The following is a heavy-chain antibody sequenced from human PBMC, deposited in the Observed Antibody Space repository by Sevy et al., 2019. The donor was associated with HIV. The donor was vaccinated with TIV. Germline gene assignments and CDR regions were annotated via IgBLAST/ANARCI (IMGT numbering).Heavy chain of an antibody. CDR3: AKGRGGSYYYYYGMDV. D-gene: IGHD1-26*01. J-gene: IGHJ6*02. CDR2: ISWDGGST. V-gene: IGHV3-43*01. Sequence: GGSLRLSCAASGFTSDDYTMHWVRQAPGKGLEWVSLISWDGGSTYYADSVKGRFTISRDNSKNSLYLQMNSLRTEDTALYYCAKGRGGSYYYYYGMDVWGQGTTVTVSS. CDR1: GFTSDDYT.